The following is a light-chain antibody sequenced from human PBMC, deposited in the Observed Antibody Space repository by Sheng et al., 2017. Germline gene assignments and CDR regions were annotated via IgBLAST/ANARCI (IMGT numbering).Light chain of an antibody. V-gene: IGKV3-11*01. Sequence: ETVLTQSPATLSLSPGERATLSCRASESVESYLAWYQQKPGQAPRLLIYDAFYRATGIPDRFSGSGSGTDFTLTISSLEPEDFAVYYXQQRRNWPPLTFGGGPRWR. CDR2: DAF. J-gene: IGKJ4*01. CDR3: QQRRNWPPLT. CDR1: ESVESY.